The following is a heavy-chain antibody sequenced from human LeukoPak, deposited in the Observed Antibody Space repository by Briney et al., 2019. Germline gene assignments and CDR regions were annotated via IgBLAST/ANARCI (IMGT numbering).Heavy chain of an antibody. CDR2: TYYRSKWYI. J-gene: IGHJ4*02. D-gene: IGHD1-26*01. Sequence: SQTLSLTCAISGDSFSSNSAAWNWIRQSPSRGLEWLGRTYYRSKWYIDFAESVKSRITINPDTSKNQFSLQLNSVTPEDTAVYYCARGRSGSRCLDYWGQGTLVTVSS. V-gene: IGHV6-1*01. CDR1: GDSFSSNSAA. CDR3: ARGRSGSRCLDY.